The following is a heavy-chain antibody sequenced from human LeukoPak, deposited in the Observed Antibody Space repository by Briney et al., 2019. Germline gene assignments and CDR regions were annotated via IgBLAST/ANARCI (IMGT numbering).Heavy chain of an antibody. CDR3: ARDNPPRGWYGGGYYFDY. J-gene: IGHJ4*02. CDR1: GYTFTSYD. D-gene: IGHD6-19*01. Sequence: ASVKVSCRASGYTFTSYDINWVRQATGQGLEWMGWMNPNSGNTGYAQKFQGRVTITRNTSISTAYMELSSLRSDDTAVYYCARDNPPRGWYGGGYYFDYWGQGTLVTVSS. V-gene: IGHV1-8*03. CDR2: MNPNSGNT.